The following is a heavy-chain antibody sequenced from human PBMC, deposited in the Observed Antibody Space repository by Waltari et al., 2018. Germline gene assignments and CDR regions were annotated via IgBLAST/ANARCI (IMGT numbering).Heavy chain of an antibody. CDR3: ARNVSSISSSRDAFDY. D-gene: IGHD6-13*01. CDR1: RGSIRSSRYS. CDR2: IYYRGST. V-gene: IGHV4-39*07. Sequence: QLPLQESGPGLVTPSETLSLPCTVSRGSIRSSRYSWGWIRQPPGKGLEWIGSIYYRGSTYYNPSLKSRVTISVDTSKNQFSLKLSSVTAADTAVYYCARNVSSISSSRDAFDYWGQGTLVSVSS. J-gene: IGHJ4*02.